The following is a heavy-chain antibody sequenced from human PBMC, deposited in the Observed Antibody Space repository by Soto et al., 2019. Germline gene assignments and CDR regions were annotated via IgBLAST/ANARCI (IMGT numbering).Heavy chain of an antibody. J-gene: IGHJ4*01. CDR3: AHRPHTATVPAKSFSSHLTFDY. CDR2: IYWDDDK. D-gene: IGHD5-18*01. Sequence: GSGPTLVNPTQTLTLTCTFSGFSLSTSGVGVGWIRQPPGKALEWLALIYWDDDKRYSPSLKSRLTITKDTSKNQVVLTMTNMDPVDTATYYCAHRPHTATVPAKSFSSHLTFDYWGHGTLVTVSS. V-gene: IGHV2-5*02. CDR1: GFSLSTSGVG.